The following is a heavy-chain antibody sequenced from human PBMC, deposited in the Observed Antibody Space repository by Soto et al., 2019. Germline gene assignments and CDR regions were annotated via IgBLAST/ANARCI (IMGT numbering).Heavy chain of an antibody. CDR1: GGTFSSYT. CDR3: AREDYYGSGSYPGYFDY. Sequence: QVQLVQSGAEVKKPGSSVKVSCKASGGTFSSYTISWVRQAPGQGLEWMGRIIPILGIANYAQKFQGRLTITADKSTSTAYMELSSLRSEDTAVYYCAREDYYGSGSYPGYFDYWGQGTLVTVSS. J-gene: IGHJ4*02. D-gene: IGHD3-10*01. CDR2: IIPILGIA. V-gene: IGHV1-69*02.